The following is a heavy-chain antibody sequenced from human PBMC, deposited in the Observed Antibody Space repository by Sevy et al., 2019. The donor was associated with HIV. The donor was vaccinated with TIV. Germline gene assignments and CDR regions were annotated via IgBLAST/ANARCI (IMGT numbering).Heavy chain of an antibody. V-gene: IGHV2-5*02. CDR2: IYWDDEK. D-gene: IGHD3-9*01. J-gene: IGHJ4*02. CDR1: GFSLSTSGVG. Sequence: SGPTLVNPTQTLTLTCTFSGFSLSTSGVGVGWIRQPPGKALEWLALIYWDDEKRYSPSLKSRLTITKDASKNQVVLTMTNMDLVDTATYYCAHSRSITIFFYWGQGTLVTVSS. CDR3: AHSRSITIFFY.